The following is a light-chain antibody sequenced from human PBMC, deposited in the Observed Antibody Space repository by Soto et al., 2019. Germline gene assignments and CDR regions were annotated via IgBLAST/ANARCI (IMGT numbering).Light chain of an antibody. V-gene: IGLV2-14*03. CDR3: SSFTSSNTRL. Sequence: QSALTQPASVSGSPGQSITISCTGTSSDVGGYDYVSWYQQHPGNAPKLMIFDVSDRPSGVSNRFSGSKSGNTASLTNSGLQAEDEAYYYCSSFTSSNTRLFGGGTKLTVL. CDR1: SSDVGGYDY. CDR2: DVS. J-gene: IGLJ2*01.